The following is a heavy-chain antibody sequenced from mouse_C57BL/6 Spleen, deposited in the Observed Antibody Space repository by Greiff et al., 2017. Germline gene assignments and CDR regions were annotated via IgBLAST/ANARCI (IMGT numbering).Heavy chain of an antibody. V-gene: IGHV1-18*01. J-gene: IGHJ1*03. CDR2: INPNNGGT. CDR3: ARRGYGSSLAWYFDV. Sequence: VQLQQSGPELVKPGASVKIPCKASGYTFTDYNMDWVKQSHGKSLEWIGDINPNNGGTIYNQKFKGKATLTVDKSSSTAYMELRSLTSEDTAVYYGARRGYGSSLAWYFDVWGTGTTVTVSS. CDR1: GYTFTDYN. D-gene: IGHD1-1*01.